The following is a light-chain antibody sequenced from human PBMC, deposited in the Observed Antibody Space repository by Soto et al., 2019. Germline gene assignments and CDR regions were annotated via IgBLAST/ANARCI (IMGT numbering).Light chain of an antibody. CDR2: AAS. CDR1: QSISSY. V-gene: IGKV1-33*01. CDR3: QHYDFLLRRT. Sequence: DIQMTQSPSSLSASVGDRVTITCRASQSISSYLNWYQQKPGKAPKLLIYAASSLQSGVPSRFSGSGSGTDFTLTINSLQPEDIATYYCQHYDFLLRRTFGQGTKVEIK. J-gene: IGKJ1*01.